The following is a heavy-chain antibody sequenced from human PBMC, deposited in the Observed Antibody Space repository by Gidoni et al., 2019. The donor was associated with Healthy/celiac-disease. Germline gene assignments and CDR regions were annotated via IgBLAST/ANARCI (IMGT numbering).Heavy chain of an antibody. Sequence: QVQLQESGPGLVKPSQTLSLTCTVSGVSISCGRYDWSWIRQPAGKGLEWIGRIYTSGSTNYNPSLKSRVTISVDTSKNQFSLKLSSVTAADTAVYYCARATGRVGATRALFDYWGQGTLVTVSS. D-gene: IGHD1-26*01. CDR2: IYTSGST. CDR1: GVSISCGRYD. CDR3: ARATGRVGATRALFDY. J-gene: IGHJ4*02. V-gene: IGHV4-61*02.